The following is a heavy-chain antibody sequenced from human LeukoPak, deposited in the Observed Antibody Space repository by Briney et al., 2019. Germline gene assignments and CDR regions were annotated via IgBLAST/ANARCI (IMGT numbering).Heavy chain of an antibody. D-gene: IGHD2-21*01. CDR2: ISGSSNYI. Sequence: GGSLRLSCAASGCTFSDYTMNWVRLAPGKGLEWVSSISGSSNYIYYADSVKGRFTISRGNAKNSLYLQMNSLRVEDTAVYYCARDESGDNDAFDIWGQGTMVTVSS. J-gene: IGHJ3*02. CDR3: ARDESGDNDAFDI. CDR1: GCTFSDYT. V-gene: IGHV3-21*01.